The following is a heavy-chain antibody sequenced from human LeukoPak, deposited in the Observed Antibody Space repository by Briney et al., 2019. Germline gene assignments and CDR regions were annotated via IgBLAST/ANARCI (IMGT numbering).Heavy chain of an antibody. CDR1: GFTFSSYA. D-gene: IGHD1-26*01. J-gene: IGHJ4*02. Sequence: GGSLRLSCAASGFTFSSYAMSWVRQAPGSGLEWVSVIDTSGFTTYYADSVKGRFTISRDNSKSTLYLQMNSLRAEDTAVYYCARDRRGGGGSYFDYWGQGTLVTVSS. V-gene: IGHV3-23*01. CDR2: IDTSGFTT. CDR3: ARDRRGGGGSYFDY.